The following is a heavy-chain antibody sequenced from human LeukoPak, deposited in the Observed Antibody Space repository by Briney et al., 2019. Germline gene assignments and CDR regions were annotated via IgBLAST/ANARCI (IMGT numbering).Heavy chain of an antibody. CDR1: GGSISSYY. D-gene: IGHD4-17*01. CDR3: ARDLSGDYADY. Sequence: PSETLSLTCTVSGGSISSYYWGWIRQPAGKGLEWIGRVYTSGNTNYNPSLKSRVTMSVDTSKNQFSLNLSSVTAADTAVYFCARDLSGDYADYWGQGTLVTVSS. V-gene: IGHV4-4*07. CDR2: VYTSGNT. J-gene: IGHJ4*02.